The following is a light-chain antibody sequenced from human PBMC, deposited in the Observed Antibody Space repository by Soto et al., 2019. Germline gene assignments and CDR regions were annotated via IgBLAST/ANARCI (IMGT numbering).Light chain of an antibody. J-gene: IGLJ1*01. CDR3: QSYDRSLSGSYV. CDR2: GNS. CDR1: GSNIGAGYD. Sequence: QSVLTQPPSVSGAPGQRVTISCTGSGSNIGAGYDVHWYQQLPGTAPKLLIFGNSNRPSGVPDRFSGSKSDTSASLAITGLQAEDESDYYCQSYDRSLSGSYVSGSGTKVTVL. V-gene: IGLV1-40*01.